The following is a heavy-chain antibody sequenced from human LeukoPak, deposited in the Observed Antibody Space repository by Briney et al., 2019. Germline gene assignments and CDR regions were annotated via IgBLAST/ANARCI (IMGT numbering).Heavy chain of an antibody. CDR3: ASSPLKWPRRIN. Sequence: SETLSLTCAVYGGSFSGYYWSWIRQPPGKGLEWIGEINHSGSTNYNPSLKSRVTISVDTSKNQFSLKLSSVTAADPAVYYCASSPLKWPRRINWGQGTLVTVSS. CDR1: GGSFSGYY. D-gene: IGHD2-15*01. J-gene: IGHJ4*02. V-gene: IGHV4-34*01. CDR2: INHSGST.